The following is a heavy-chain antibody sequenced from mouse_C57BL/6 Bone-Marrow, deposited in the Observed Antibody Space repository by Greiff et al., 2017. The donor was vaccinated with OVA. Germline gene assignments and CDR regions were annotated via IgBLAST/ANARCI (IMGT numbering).Heavy chain of an antibody. J-gene: IGHJ2*01. CDR2: IYPGSGNT. D-gene: IGHD1-1*01. CDR3: ARLGYYGSSYNFDY. CDR1: GYTFTSYW. V-gene: IGHV1-76*01. Sequence: QVQLQQPGAELVRPGTSVKLSCKASGYTFTSYWMHWVKQRPGQGLEWIARIYPGSGNTYYNEKFKGKATLTAEKSSSTAYMQLSSLTSEDSAVYFCARLGYYGSSYNFDYWGQGTTLTVSS.